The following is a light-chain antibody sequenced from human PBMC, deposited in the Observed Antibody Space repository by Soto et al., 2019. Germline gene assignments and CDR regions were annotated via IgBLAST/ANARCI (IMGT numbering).Light chain of an antibody. V-gene: IGKV1-5*03. Sequence: DTQMTQSPSSLSVSFGDRVTITCRSSETISTFLNWYQQKPGKAPTLLIYEASILQNGVPSRFSGTESGTEFTLTISSLRPDDFATYYCQQYNDYSAWTFGQGTKVDIK. J-gene: IGKJ1*01. CDR2: EAS. CDR3: QQYNDYSAWT. CDR1: ETISTF.